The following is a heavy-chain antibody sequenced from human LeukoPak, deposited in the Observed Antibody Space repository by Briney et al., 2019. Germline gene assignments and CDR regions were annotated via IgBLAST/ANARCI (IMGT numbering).Heavy chain of an antibody. CDR1: GFTFDDYA. CDR3: ARVSGSDEYFDY. J-gene: IGHJ4*02. CDR2: ISWNSGSI. Sequence: GGSLRLSCAASGFTFDDYAMHWVRQAPGKGLEWVSGISWNSGSIGYADSVKGRFTISRDNAKNSLYLQMNSLRAEDTAVYYCARVSGSDEYFDYWGQGTLVTVSS. V-gene: IGHV3-9*01. D-gene: IGHD1-26*01.